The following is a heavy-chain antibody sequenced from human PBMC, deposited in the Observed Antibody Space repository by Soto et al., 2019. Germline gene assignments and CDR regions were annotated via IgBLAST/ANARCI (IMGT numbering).Heavy chain of an antibody. D-gene: IGHD6-13*01. Sequence: GGSLRLSCAASGFTFSSYAMSWVRQAPGKGLEWVSAISGSGGSTYYADSVKGRFTLSRDNSKKTLYLQMNSLRAEETAVYYCAKTEQQLVGVDLDFDYWGQGTLVTVSS. J-gene: IGHJ4*02. V-gene: IGHV3-23*01. CDR2: ISGSGGST. CDR3: AKTEQQLVGVDLDFDY. CDR1: GFTFSSYA.